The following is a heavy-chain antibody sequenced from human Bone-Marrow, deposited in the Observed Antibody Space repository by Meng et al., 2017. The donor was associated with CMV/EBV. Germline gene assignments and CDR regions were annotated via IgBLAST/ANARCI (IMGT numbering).Heavy chain of an antibody. CDR3: AGSRPGGGACDY. CDR2: IQVIGHT. D-gene: IGHD3-16*01. V-gene: IGHV4-4*07. CDR1: CASNKNYN. Sequence: QVQITESGPGLVKPSETRSLTCIVSCASNKNYNWNWVRQPAGQGLEWIGLIQVIGHTVYNPSLKSRVTVSLDASKSQFSLTLNSVTAADTATYYCAGSRPGGGACDYWGQGILVTVSS. J-gene: IGHJ4*02.